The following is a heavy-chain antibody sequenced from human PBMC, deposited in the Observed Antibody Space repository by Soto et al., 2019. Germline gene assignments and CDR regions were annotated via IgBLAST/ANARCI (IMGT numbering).Heavy chain of an antibody. D-gene: IGHD2-2*01. CDR3: ASSPPYGKPGGYFDY. V-gene: IGHV4-38-2*01. CDR1: GYSISSGYY. J-gene: IGHJ4*02. Sequence: SETLSLTCAVSGYSISSGYYWGWIRQPPGKGLEWIGSIYHSGSTYYNPSLKSRVTISVDTSKNQFSLKLSSVTAADTAVYYCASSPPYGKPGGYFDYWGQGTLVTVSS. CDR2: IYHSGST.